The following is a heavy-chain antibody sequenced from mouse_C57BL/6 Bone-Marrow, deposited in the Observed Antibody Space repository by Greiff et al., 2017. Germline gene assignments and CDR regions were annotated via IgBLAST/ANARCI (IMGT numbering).Heavy chain of an antibody. CDR1: GYTFTSYW. CDR3: AGGVHVSPPVAY. J-gene: IGHJ3*01. Sequence: VQLQQPGAELVKPGASVKLSCKASGYTFTSYWMHWVKQRPGQGLEWIGMIHPNSGSTNYNEKFKSKATLTVDTSSSTAYMQLSSLTSEDSAVYYCAGGVHVSPPVAYWGQGTLVTVSA. CDR2: IHPNSGST. D-gene: IGHD6-1*01. V-gene: IGHV1-64*01.